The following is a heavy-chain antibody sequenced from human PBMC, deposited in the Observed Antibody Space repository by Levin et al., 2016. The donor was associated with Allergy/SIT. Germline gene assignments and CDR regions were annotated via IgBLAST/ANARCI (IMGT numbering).Heavy chain of an antibody. Sequence: WIRQPPGKGLEWVSAISGSGGSTYYADSVKGRFTISRDNSKNTLYLQMNSLRAEDTAVYYCVREGSNLLGMDVWGQGTTVTVSS. CDR2: ISGSGGST. J-gene: IGHJ6*02. D-gene: IGHD3-10*01. V-gene: IGHV3-23*01. CDR3: VREGSNLLGMDV.